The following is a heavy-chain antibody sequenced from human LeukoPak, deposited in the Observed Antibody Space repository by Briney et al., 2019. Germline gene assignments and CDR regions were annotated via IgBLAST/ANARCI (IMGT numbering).Heavy chain of an antibody. CDR3: ARVLGKSGWSTFDY. D-gene: IGHD6-19*01. CDR1: GFTFSSYS. J-gene: IGHJ4*02. CDR2: NNRSSSTI. V-gene: IGHV3-48*01. Sequence: GGPLRLSCAASGFTFSSYSMNWVRQAPGKGLEWVSYNNRSSSTIYYADSVKGRFTISRDKAKNSLYLQMNSLRAEDTAVYYCARVLGKSGWSTFDYWGQGTLVTVSS.